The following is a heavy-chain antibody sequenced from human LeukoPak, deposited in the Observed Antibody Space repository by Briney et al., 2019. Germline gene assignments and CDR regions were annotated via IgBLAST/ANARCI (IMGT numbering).Heavy chain of an antibody. CDR3: ARGFGVDYIYFMDV. Sequence: SSVQVSCKASGGTHSTHGIRWVRQAPGQGLEWMGRIIPNFGKINQAQKFQGRVTITASQSTSTVHIYINSLRSEDTAGYYCARGFGVDYIYFMDVWDEGTTVIVSS. CDR1: GGTHSTHG. V-gene: IGHV1-69*13. D-gene: IGHD3-3*01. J-gene: IGHJ6*03. CDR2: IIPNFGKI.